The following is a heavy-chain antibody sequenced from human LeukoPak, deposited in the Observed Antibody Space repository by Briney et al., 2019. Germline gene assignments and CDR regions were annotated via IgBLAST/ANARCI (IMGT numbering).Heavy chain of an antibody. CDR3: ARADITYYYDSSGYYYDY. CDR2: IYTSGRT. D-gene: IGHD3-22*01. J-gene: IGHJ4*02. Sequence: SETLSLTCTVSGGSISSYYWSWIRQPAGKGLEWIGRIYTSGRTNYNPYLKSRVTMSVDTSKNQFSLKLSSVTAADTAVYYCARADITYYYDSSGYYYDYWGQGTLVTVSS. CDR1: GGSISSYY. V-gene: IGHV4-4*07.